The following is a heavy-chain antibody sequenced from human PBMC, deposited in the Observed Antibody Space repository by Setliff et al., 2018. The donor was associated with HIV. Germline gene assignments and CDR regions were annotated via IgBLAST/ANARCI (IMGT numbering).Heavy chain of an antibody. Sequence: PSETLSLTCTVSGGSINTYYWSWIRQPAGKGLEWIGRVHYTGSTQYNPSLKSRLTMSVDKSNNQFSLRLTSVTAADSAVYYCARGGAVSADFDSWGQGTLVTVSS. D-gene: IGHD3-16*01. V-gene: IGHV4-4*07. CDR1: GGSINTYY. CDR3: ARGGAVSADFDS. CDR2: VHYTGST. J-gene: IGHJ5*01.